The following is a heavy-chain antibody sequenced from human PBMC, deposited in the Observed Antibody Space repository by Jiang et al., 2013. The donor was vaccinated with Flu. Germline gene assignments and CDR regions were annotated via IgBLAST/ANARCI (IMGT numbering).Heavy chain of an antibody. CDR1: GGSISSGSYY. J-gene: IGHJ3*02. V-gene: IGHV4-61*02. D-gene: IGHD3-16*01. Sequence: GLVKPSQTLSLTCTVSGGSISSGSYYWSWIRQPAGKGLEWIGRIYTSGSTNYNPSLKSRVTISVDTSKNQFSLKLSSVTAADTAVYYCARDLGFYDYIWGTQGAFDIWGQGTMVTVSS. CDR2: IYTSGST. CDR3: ARDLGFYDYIWGTQGAFDI.